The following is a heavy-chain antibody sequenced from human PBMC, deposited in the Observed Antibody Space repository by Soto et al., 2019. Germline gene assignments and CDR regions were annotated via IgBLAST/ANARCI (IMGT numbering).Heavy chain of an antibody. V-gene: IGHV1-46*01. D-gene: IGHD2-15*01. CDR3: ASQGGSLYYYYGMDV. CDR2: INPSGTRT. Sequence: ASVKVSCKASGFIFSKYYMHWVRQAPGQGLEWVGIINPSGTRTSCAPKFQGRVTMTRDTSTSTVYMELSSLRSEDTAVYYCASQGGSLYYYYGMDVWGQGTTVTVSS. J-gene: IGHJ6*02. CDR1: GFIFSKYY.